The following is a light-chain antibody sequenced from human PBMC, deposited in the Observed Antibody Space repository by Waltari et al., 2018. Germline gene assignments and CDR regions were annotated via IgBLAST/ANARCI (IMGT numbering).Light chain of an antibody. Sequence: EIVLTQSPATLSLSPGERATLSCRASQSVNWYLAWYQQRPGQAPRLLIYDTSNRATGIPARFSGSGSETDFTLTISSLEPDDSAVYYCQQRRNWPVTFGGGTKVEIK. CDR1: QSVNWY. V-gene: IGKV3-11*01. CDR3: QQRRNWPVT. CDR2: DTS. J-gene: IGKJ4*01.